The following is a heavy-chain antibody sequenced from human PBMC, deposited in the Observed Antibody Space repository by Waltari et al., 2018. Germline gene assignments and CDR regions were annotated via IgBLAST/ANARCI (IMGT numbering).Heavy chain of an antibody. D-gene: IGHD2-15*01. J-gene: IGHJ4*02. CDR3: AADSYCSGGSCYGADY. CDR1: GFTFTSSA. CDR2: IVVGSGNT. Sequence: QMQLVQSGPEVKKPGTSVKVSCKASGFTFTSSAVQWVRQARGPRLEWIGWIVVGSGNTNYAQKFQERVTITRDMSTSTAYMELSSLRSEDTAVYYCAADSYCSGGSCYGADYWGQGTLVTVSS. V-gene: IGHV1-58*01.